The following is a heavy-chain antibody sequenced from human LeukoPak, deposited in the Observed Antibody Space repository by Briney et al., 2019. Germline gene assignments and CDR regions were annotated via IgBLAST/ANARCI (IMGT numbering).Heavy chain of an antibody. V-gene: IGHV1-18*01. CDR1: GYTFTSYG. Sequence: ASVKVSCKASGYTFTSYGISWVRQAPGQGLEGMGWISAYNGNTNYAQKFQGRVTITRNTSISTAYMELSSLRSEDTAVYYCARGRIDYYYYYYMDVWGKGTTVTVSS. CDR3: ARGRIDYYYYYYMDV. CDR2: ISAYNGNT. J-gene: IGHJ6*03. D-gene: IGHD1-14*01.